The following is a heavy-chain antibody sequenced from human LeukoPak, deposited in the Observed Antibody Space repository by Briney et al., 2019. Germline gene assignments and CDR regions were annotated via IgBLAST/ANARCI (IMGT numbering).Heavy chain of an antibody. D-gene: IGHD7-27*01. CDR1: GFTVSSNY. CDR2: IYSGGST. CDR3: AKDLLLQLTGVLGFNTPSDY. V-gene: IGHV3-53*01. Sequence: PGGSLRLSCAASGFTVSSNYMSWVRQAPGKGLEWVSVIYSGGSTYYADSVKGRFTISRDNSKNTLYLQMNSLRAEDTAVYYCAKDLLLQLTGVLGFNTPSDYWGQGTLVTVSS. J-gene: IGHJ4*02.